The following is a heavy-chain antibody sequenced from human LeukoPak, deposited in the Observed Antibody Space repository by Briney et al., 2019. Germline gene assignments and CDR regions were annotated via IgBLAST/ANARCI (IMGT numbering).Heavy chain of an antibody. D-gene: IGHD3-22*01. Sequence: PSETLSLTCTVSGGSISSSSFYWGWIRQPPGKGLEWIGSIYYSGSTYYNPSLKSRVTISVDTSKNQFSLKLSSVTAADTAVYYCARGKWLLLVPLRRREFDPWGQGTLVTVSS. CDR2: IYYSGST. CDR3: ARGKWLLLVPLRRREFDP. V-gene: IGHV4-39*01. CDR1: GGSISSSSFY. J-gene: IGHJ5*02.